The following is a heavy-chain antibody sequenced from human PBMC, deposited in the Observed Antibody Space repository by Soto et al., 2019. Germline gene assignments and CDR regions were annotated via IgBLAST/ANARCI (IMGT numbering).Heavy chain of an antibody. V-gene: IGHV3-7*05. D-gene: IGHD3-10*01. CDR3: ARVGVPMVRGVISSYYYYGMDV. CDR1: GFTFSSYW. J-gene: IGHJ6*02. CDR2: IKQDGSEK. Sequence: GGSLRLSCAASGFTFSSYWMSWVRQAPGKGLEWVANIKQDGSEKYYVDSVKGRFTISRDNAKNSLYLQMNSLRAEDTAVYYCARVGVPMVRGVISSYYYYGMDVWGQGTTVTVSS.